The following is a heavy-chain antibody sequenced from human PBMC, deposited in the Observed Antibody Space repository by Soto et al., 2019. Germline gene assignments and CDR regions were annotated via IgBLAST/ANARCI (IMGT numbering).Heavy chain of an antibody. D-gene: IGHD6-19*01. V-gene: IGHV3-33*01. CDR1: GFPFSSYG. CDR3: ARVAYSSGWDYYGMDV. CDR2: IWYDGSNK. Sequence: PGGSLRLSCAASGFPFSSYGMHWVRQAPGKGLEWVAVIWYDGSNKYYADSVKGRFTISRDNSKNTLYLQMNSLRAEDTAVYYCARVAYSSGWDYYGMDVWGQGTTVTVSS. J-gene: IGHJ6*02.